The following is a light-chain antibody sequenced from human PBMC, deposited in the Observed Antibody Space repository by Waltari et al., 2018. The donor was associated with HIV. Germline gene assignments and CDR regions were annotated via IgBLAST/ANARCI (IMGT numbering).Light chain of an antibody. CDR1: SSNLGAGYD. CDR3: GTWDSSLSAGV. Sequence: QSVVTQPPSVSGAPGQMITISCSGSSSNLGAGYDVLWYQQLPGTAPKVIIYDNNKRPSGIPDRFSGSKSGTSATLGITGLQTGDEADYYCGTWDSSLSAGVFGGGTKLTVL. CDR2: DNN. J-gene: IGLJ3*02. V-gene: IGLV1-51*01.